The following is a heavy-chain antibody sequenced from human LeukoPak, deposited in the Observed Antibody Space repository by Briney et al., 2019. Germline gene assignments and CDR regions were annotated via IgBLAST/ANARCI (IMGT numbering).Heavy chain of an antibody. V-gene: IGHV3-15*01. CDR3: ARVGDSSGYSFDY. CDR1: GFTFSNAW. J-gene: IGHJ4*02. D-gene: IGHD3-22*01. Sequence: KPGGSLRLSCAASGFTFSNAWMSWVRQAPGKGLEWVGRIKSKTDGGTTDYAAPVKGRFTISRDDSKNTLYLQMNSLRAEDTAVYYCARVGDSSGYSFDYWGQGTLVTVSS. CDR2: IKSKTDGGTT.